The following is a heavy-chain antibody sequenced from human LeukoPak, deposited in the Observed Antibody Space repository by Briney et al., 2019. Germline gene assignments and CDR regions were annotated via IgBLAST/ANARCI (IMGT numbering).Heavy chain of an antibody. V-gene: IGHV3-53*01. CDR1: GFTVSSNY. D-gene: IGHD3-22*01. CDR2: IYTDDTT. Sequence: QAGGSLRLSCAASGFTVSSNYMSWVRQAPGKGLEWVSVIYTDDTTHYADSVKGRFTIPRDKSKNMLYLQMNTLRAEDTAVYYCARGPTEYDSSGYWDYWGQGTLVTASS. CDR3: ARGPTEYDSSGYWDY. J-gene: IGHJ4*02.